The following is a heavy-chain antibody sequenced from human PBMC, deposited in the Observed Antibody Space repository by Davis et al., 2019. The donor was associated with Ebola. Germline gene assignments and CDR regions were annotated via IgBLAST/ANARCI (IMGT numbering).Heavy chain of an antibody. J-gene: IGHJ4*02. Sequence: PGGSLRLSCAASGFTFSGYGMHWVRQAPGKGLEWVSFIRYDGSNKYYADSVKGRFTISRDNSKNTLYLQMDSLRAEDTAVYYCAKGDSSNYYYTVDYWGQGTLVTVSS. V-gene: IGHV3-30*02. CDR3: AKGDSSNYYYTVDY. D-gene: IGHD3-22*01. CDR1: GFTFSGYG. CDR2: IRYDGSNK.